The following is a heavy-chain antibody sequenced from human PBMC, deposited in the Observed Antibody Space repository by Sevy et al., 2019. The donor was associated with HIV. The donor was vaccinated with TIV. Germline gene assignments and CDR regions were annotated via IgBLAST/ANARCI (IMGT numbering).Heavy chain of an antibody. CDR1: GFTFSSYG. CDR2: ISSSSSTI. J-gene: IGHJ5*02. CDR3: ARYGLISRGSSWSGGWFDP. Sequence: GGSLRLSCAASGFTFSSYGMNWVRQAPGKGLEWVSYISSSSSTIYYADSVKGRFTISRDNAKNSLYLQMNSLRDEDTAVYYCARYGLISRGSSWSGGWFDPWGQGTLVTVSS. D-gene: IGHD6-13*01. V-gene: IGHV3-48*02.